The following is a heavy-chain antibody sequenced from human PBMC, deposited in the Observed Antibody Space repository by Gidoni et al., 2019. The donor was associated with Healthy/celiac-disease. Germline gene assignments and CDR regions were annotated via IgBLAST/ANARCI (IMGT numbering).Heavy chain of an antibody. D-gene: IGHD6-25*01. Sequence: GESPGQGLEWMGWISAYNGNTNYAQKLQGRVTMTTDTSTSTAYMELRSLRSDDTAVYYCAREVAARDAFDIWGQGTMVTVSS. J-gene: IGHJ3*02. CDR3: AREVAARDAFDI. V-gene: IGHV1-18*01. CDR2: ISAYNGNT.